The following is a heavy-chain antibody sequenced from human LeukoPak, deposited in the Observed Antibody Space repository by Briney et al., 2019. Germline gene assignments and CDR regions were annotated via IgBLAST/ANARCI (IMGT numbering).Heavy chain of an antibody. J-gene: IGHJ4*02. CDR1: GFTFSSNY. Sequence: GGSLRLSCAAAGFTFSSNYMSWVRQAPGKGLEWVAVISYDGSNKYYADSVKGRFTISRDNSKNTLYLQMNSLRAEDTAVYYCAKNEQQLGGFDYWGQGTLVTVSS. D-gene: IGHD6-13*01. V-gene: IGHV3-30*18. CDR3: AKNEQQLGGFDY. CDR2: ISYDGSNK.